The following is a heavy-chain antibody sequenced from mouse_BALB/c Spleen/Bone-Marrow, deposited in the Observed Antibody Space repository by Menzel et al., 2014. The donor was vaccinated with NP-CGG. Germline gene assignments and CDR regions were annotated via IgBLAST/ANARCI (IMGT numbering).Heavy chain of an antibody. D-gene: IGHD2-3*01. CDR3: ARSLDGYYDY. V-gene: IGHV1-22*01. CDR2: INPYNGGT. Sequence: EVQLQQSGPELVKPGASVKMSCKTSGYTFTEYTMHWVKQSHGESLQWIGGINPYNGGTTYNQKFKGKATLTVDKSSSTAYMELCSLTSEDSAVYYCARSLDGYYDYWGQGTTLTVSS. CDR1: GYTFTEYT. J-gene: IGHJ2*01.